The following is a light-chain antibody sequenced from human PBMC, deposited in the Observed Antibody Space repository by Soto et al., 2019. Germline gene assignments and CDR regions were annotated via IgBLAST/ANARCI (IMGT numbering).Light chain of an antibody. CDR1: QSINSNV. V-gene: IGKV3-20*01. J-gene: IGKJ4*01. CDR3: QQYSNWPLT. Sequence: EIVLTQSPGTLSLSPGEGATLSCRASQSINSNVLAWYQHKVGQAPRLLIHAASIRATGIPDRFSGSGSGTDFTLTISRLEPEDFAVYYCQQYSNWPLTFGGGTKVEIK. CDR2: AAS.